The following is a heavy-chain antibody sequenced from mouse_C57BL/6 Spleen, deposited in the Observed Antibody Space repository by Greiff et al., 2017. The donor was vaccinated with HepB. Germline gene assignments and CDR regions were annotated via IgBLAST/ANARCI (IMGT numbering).Heavy chain of an antibody. J-gene: IGHJ4*01. Sequence: EVKLQESGGGLVKPGGSLKLSCAASGFTFSSYAMSWVRQTPEKRLEWVATISDGGSYTYYPDNVKGRFTISRDNAKNNLYLQMSHLKSEDTAMYYCARDGLRAMDYWGQGTSVTVSS. CDR2: ISDGGSYT. CDR3: ARDGLRAMDY. V-gene: IGHV5-4*01. CDR1: GFTFSSYA. D-gene: IGHD2-2*01.